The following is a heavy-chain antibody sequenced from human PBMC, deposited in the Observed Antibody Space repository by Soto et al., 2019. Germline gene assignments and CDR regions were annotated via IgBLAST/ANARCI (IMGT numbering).Heavy chain of an antibody. D-gene: IGHD2-21*02. CDR2: IYYSGTT. Sequence: QVQLQESGPGLVKPSETLSLTCTVSGGSIRSHYWSWIRQTPGKELEWIGQIYYSGTTNYNPSLKGPITKSVDTAQDPFPLKPGPVAAAGPAVDFCAVTKTTLNNWVGPWGQGTLVTVSS. J-gene: IGHJ5*01. V-gene: IGHV4-59*08. CDR1: GGSIRSHY. CDR3: AVTKTTLNNWVGP.